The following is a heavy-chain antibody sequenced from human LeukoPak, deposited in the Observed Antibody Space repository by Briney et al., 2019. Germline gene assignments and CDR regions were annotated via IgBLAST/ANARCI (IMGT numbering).Heavy chain of an antibody. J-gene: IGHJ4*02. V-gene: IGHV6-1*01. CDR2: TYYRSKWRN. CDR1: GDSVSSNSAS. Sequence: SQTLSLTCALSGDSVSSNSASWNWIRQSPSRGLEWLGRTYYRSKWRNDYAVSVKSRIAISPDTSKNQFSLQLNSVTPEDTAVYYCARGTGDICKDWGLGTLVTVSS. CDR3: ARGTGDICKD. D-gene: IGHD3-9*01.